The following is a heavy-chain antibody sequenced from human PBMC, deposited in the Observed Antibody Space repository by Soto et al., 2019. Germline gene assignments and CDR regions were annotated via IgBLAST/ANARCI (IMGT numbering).Heavy chain of an antibody. V-gene: IGHV1-2*04. J-gene: IGHJ6*02. CDR3: ARDQAGTDPAIAYYYGMDV. Sequence: ASVKVSCKASGYTFTGYYMHWVRQAPGQGLEWVGWINPNSGGTNYAQKFQGWVTMTRDTSISTAYMELSRLRSDDTAVYYCARDQAGTDPAIAYYYGMDVWGQGTTVTVSS. CDR2: INPNSGGT. CDR1: GYTFTGYY. D-gene: IGHD2-2*01.